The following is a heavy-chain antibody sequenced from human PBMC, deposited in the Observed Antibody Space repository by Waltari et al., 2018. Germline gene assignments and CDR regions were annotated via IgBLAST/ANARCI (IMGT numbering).Heavy chain of an antibody. Sequence: EVQLLESGGGLVQPGGSLRLSCAASGFTFSSYAMSWVRPAPGKGLEWVSAISGSGGSTYYADSVKDRFTISRDNSKNTLYLQMNSLRAEDTAVYYCAKDSLLEWLFGFDYWGQGTLVTVSS. J-gene: IGHJ4*02. CDR1: GFTFSSYA. D-gene: IGHD3-3*01. CDR2: ISGSGGST. CDR3: AKDSLLEWLFGFDY. V-gene: IGHV3-23*01.